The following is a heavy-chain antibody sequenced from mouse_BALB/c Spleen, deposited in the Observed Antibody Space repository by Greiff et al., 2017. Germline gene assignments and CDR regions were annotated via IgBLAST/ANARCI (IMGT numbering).Heavy chain of an antibody. V-gene: IGHV14-3*02. CDR1: GFNIKDTY. Sequence: VQLQQSGAELVKPGASVKLSCTASGFNIKDTYRHWVKQRPEQGLEWIGRLDPANGNTKYDPKFQGKATITADTSSNTAYLQLSSLTSEDTAVYYCARNRNYAMDYWGQGTAVTVSS. CDR3: ARNRNYAMDY. J-gene: IGHJ4*01. CDR2: LDPANGNT.